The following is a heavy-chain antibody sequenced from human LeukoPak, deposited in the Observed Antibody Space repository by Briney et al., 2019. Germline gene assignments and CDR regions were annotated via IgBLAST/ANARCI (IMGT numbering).Heavy chain of an antibody. CDR2: VDYSGNQ. J-gene: IGHJ6*02. V-gene: IGHV4-61*01. CDR1: GGSISSSSYN. CDR3: ARDRRDGGLDWSRPRYGMDV. D-gene: IGHD3/OR15-3a*01. Sequence: SETLSLTCIVSGGSISSSSYNWGWIRQPPGKGLEWIGYVDYSGNQNYKSSLKSRITISVDTSKNQFSLKLRSVTAADTAVYFCARDRRDGGLDWSRPRYGMDVWGQGTTVTVSS.